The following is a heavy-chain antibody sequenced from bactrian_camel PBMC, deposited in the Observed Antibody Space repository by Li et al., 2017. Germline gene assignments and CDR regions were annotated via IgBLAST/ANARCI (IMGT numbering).Heavy chain of an antibody. J-gene: IGHJ6*01. D-gene: IGHD5*01. CDR1: GHSRGSNC. CDR3: AVNSGPICSTTPAGFRY. Sequence: VQLVESGGDSVQPGGSLRLTCVVSGHSRGSNCVGWFRLPPGRAPAEREGIAAIRNSGGETWYHDSVKGRFTISRGANIMYLQMDSLRPEDTAMYYCAVNSGPICSTTPAGFRYWGQGTQVTVS. CDR2: IRNSGGET. V-gene: IGHV3S32*01.